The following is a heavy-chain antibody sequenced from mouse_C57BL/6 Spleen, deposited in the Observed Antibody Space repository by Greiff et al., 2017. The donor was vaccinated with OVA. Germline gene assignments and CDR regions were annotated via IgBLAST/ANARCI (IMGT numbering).Heavy chain of an antibody. J-gene: IGHJ1*03. Sequence: EVMLVESGGGLVQPGGSLKLSCAASGFTFSDYYMYWVRQTPEKRLEWVAYISNGGGSTYYPDTVKGRFTISRDNAKNTLYLQMSRLKSEDTAMYYCARSAMVTTEDWYFDVWGTGTTVTVSS. D-gene: IGHD2-2*01. CDR1: GFTFSDYY. CDR2: ISNGGGST. V-gene: IGHV5-12*01. CDR3: ARSAMVTTEDWYFDV.